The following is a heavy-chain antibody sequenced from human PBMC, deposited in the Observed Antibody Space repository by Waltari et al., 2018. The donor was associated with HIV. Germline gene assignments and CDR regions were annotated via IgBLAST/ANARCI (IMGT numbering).Heavy chain of an antibody. CDR2: MYSDGTT. D-gene: IGHD1-1*01. CDR1: GCTVGRSY. J-gene: IGHJ4*02. Sequence: EVQLVESGGDLVQPGGSLRLSCAASGCTVGRSYMRWVRQAPGEGLEWVSVMYSDGTTYYAGSVKGRFTISRDNSKNTLYLQMSSLRGEDTAVYYCARQRNWNEDFDDWGQGTLVTVSS. V-gene: IGHV3-66*04. CDR3: ARQRNWNEDFDD.